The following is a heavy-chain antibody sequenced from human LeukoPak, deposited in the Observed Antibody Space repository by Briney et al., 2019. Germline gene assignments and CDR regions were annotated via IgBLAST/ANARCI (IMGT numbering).Heavy chain of an antibody. V-gene: IGHV3-48*03. CDR2: IGRSASAM. CDR3: ARVANDYFKYGGVTDGMDV. J-gene: IGHJ6*02. D-gene: IGHD2/OR15-2a*01. CDR1: GGSISRNY. Sequence: QPSETLSLTCTVSGGSISRNYWNWVRQAPGKGLEWVSYIGRSASAMYNANSVKGRFTISRDNAKNSLYLQMHSLRADDTAVYYCARVANDYFKYGGVTDGMDVWGQGTTVTVSS.